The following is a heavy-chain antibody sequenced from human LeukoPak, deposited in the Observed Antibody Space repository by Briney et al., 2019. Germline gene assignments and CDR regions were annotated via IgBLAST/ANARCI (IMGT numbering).Heavy chain of an antibody. CDR3: ARGAYYDSSGYEY. CDR1: GFTFSSYE. Sequence: GGSLRLSCAASGFTFSSYEMNWVRQAPGKGLEWVSYISSSGSTIYYADSVKGRFTISRDNAKNSLYLQMNSLRAEDTAVYYCARGAYYDSSGYEYWGQGTLVTVSP. D-gene: IGHD3-22*01. CDR2: ISSSGSTI. V-gene: IGHV3-48*03. J-gene: IGHJ4*02.